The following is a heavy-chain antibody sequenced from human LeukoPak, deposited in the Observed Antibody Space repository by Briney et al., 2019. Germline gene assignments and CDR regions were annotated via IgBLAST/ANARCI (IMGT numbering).Heavy chain of an antibody. CDR2: INPKSGGT. J-gene: IGHJ4*02. Sequence: ASVKVSCKASGYSFTDYSLHWVRQAPGQGLEWMGWINPKSGGTNNAQKFQGRVTMTRDTSISTAYMELSRLNSDDTAVYYCAREDSIAAAPDYWGQGSLVTVSS. CDR1: GYSFTDYS. V-gene: IGHV1-2*02. CDR3: AREDSIAAAPDY. D-gene: IGHD6-13*01.